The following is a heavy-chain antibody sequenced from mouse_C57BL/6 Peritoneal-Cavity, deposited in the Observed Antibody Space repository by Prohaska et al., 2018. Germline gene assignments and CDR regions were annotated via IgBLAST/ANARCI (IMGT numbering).Heavy chain of an antibody. CDR1: GFTFSSYA. CDR2: ISDGGSYT. CDR3: ARETTVVAWYFDV. J-gene: IGHJ1*03. D-gene: IGHD1-1*01. V-gene: IGHV5-4*01. Sequence: EVQLVESGGGLVKPGVSLKLSCAASGFTFSSYAMSWVTQTPEKRLEWVATISDGGSYTYYPDNVKGRFTISRDNAKNNLYLQMSHLKSEDTAMYYCARETTVVAWYFDVWGTGTTVTVSS.